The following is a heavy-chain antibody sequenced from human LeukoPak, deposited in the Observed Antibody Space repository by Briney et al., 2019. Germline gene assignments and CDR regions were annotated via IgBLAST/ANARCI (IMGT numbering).Heavy chain of an antibody. CDR3: ARGEGITMVRGVIYYYYYMDV. CDR2: IYYSGST. CDR1: GGSISSYY. V-gene: IGHV4-59*01. D-gene: IGHD3-10*01. J-gene: IGHJ6*03. Sequence: SETLSLTCTVSGGSISSYYWSWIRQPPGKGLEWIGYIYYSGSTNYNPSLKSRVTISVDTSKNQFSLKLSSVTAADTAVYYCARGEGITMVRGVIYYYYYMDVWGKGTTVTVSS.